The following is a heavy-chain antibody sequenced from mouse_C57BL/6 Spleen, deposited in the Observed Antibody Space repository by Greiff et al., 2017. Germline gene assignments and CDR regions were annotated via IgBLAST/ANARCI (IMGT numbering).Heavy chain of an antibody. J-gene: IGHJ2*01. Sequence: VQLQQSGAELVRPGASVKLSCTASGFNIKDYYMHWVKQRPEQGLEWIGSINPEDGDTEYAPKFQGKATLTADPSSNTASLQLSSLTSEDTAVYYCTTDSANYYGSSYEDFDDWGQGTTRTVSS. D-gene: IGHD1-1*01. V-gene: IGHV14-1*01. CDR2: INPEDGDT. CDR1: GFNIKDYY. CDR3: TTDSANYYGSSYEDFDD.